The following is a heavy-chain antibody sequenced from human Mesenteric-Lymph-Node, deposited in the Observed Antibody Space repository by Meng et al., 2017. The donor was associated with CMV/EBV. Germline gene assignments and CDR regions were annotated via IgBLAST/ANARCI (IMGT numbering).Heavy chain of an antibody. D-gene: IGHD3-10*01. V-gene: IGHV1-2*02. CDR3: ARFGSHLSTFAFNL. CDR1: GYTFTGYY. J-gene: IGHJ3*01. Sequence: ASVKVSCKASGYTFTGYYMHWVRQAPGQGLEWMGWINPKSGATTFEQRFQGRVSMTTDTSTSTAYVDLSRLRFDDTAVYYCARFGSHLSTFAFNLWGQGTMVTVSS. CDR2: INPKSGAT.